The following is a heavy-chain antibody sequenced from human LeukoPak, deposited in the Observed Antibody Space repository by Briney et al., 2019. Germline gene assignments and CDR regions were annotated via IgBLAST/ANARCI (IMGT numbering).Heavy chain of an antibody. Sequence: ASVKVSCKASGYTFTGYYMHWVRQAPGQGLEWMGWINPNSGGTNYAQKFQGRVTMTRDTSISTAYVELSRLRSDDTAVYYCARGTSYDSSGYSMTGFDYWGQGTLVTVSS. CDR2: INPNSGGT. J-gene: IGHJ4*02. V-gene: IGHV1-2*02. D-gene: IGHD3-22*01. CDR1: GYTFTGYY. CDR3: ARGTSYDSSGYSMTGFDY.